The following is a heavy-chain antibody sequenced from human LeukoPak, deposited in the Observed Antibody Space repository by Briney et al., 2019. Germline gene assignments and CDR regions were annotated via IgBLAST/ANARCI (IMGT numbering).Heavy chain of an antibody. CDR3: AKEMVRGVTGSTAFDI. J-gene: IGHJ3*02. V-gene: IGHV3-23*01. CDR2: ISGSGGST. CDR1: GFTFSSYA. D-gene: IGHD3-10*01. Sequence: GGSLRLSCAASGFTFSSYAMSWVRQAPGKGLEWVSAISGSGGSTYYADSVKGRFTISRDNSKNTLYLQMNSLRAEDTAVYYCAKEMVRGVTGSTAFDIWGQGTMVTVSS.